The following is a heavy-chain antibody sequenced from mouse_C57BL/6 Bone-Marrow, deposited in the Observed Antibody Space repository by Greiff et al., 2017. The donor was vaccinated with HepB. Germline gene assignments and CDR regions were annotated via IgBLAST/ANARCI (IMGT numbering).Heavy chain of an antibody. CDR1: GYTFTSYW. CDR3: AREGIYYRLRGYFDY. D-gene: IGHD2-14*01. Sequence: QVQLKESGAELVKPGASVKLSCKASGYTFTSYWMHWVKQRPGRGLEWIGRIDPNSGGTKYNEKFKSKATLTVDKPSSTAYMQLSSLTSEDSAVYYCAREGIYYRLRGYFDYWGQGTTLTVSS. CDR2: IDPNSGGT. V-gene: IGHV1-72*01. J-gene: IGHJ2*01.